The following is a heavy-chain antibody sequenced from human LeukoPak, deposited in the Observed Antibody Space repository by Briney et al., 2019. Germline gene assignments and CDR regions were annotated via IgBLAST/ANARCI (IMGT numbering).Heavy chain of an antibody. V-gene: IGHV3-23*01. CDR2: IGINGRSI. D-gene: IGHD5-12*01. J-gene: IGHJ4*02. CDR3: AKDLGGSTDY. Sequence: PGGSLRLSCAASGFTLSNYAMSWVRQAPGKGLEWVSVIGINGRSIYYADFVKGRFTISRDNSKNTLYLQMNSLRAEDTALYYCAKDLGGSTDYWGQGTLVTVSS. CDR1: GFTLSNYA.